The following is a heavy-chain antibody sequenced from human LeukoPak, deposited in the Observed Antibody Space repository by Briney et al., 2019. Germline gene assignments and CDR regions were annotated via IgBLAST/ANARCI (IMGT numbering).Heavy chain of an antibody. CDR3: TTRGSGSYYYYYYMDV. J-gene: IGHJ6*03. Sequence: GGSLRLSCAASGFTFSNAWMSWVRQAPGKGLEWVGRIKSKTDGGTTDYAAPVKGRFTISRDDSKNTLYLQMNSQKTEDTAVYYCTTRGSGSYYYYYYMDVWGKGTTVTVSS. V-gene: IGHV3-15*01. CDR1: GFTFSNAW. CDR2: IKSKTDGGTT. D-gene: IGHD1-26*01.